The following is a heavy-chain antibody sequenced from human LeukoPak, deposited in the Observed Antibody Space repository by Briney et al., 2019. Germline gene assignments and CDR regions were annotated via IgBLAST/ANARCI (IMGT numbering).Heavy chain of an antibody. J-gene: IGHJ4*02. Sequence: GGCLRLSYAASGFTFSSYAVSWVRQAAGKGRECLSAISGSGGSTYYADSVKGRFTISRDNSKNTLYLQMNSLRAEDTAVYYCAKQPSYSSGYLNNWGQGTLVTVSS. CDR2: ISGSGGST. CDR1: GFTFSSYA. CDR3: AKQPSYSSGYLNN. V-gene: IGHV3-23*01. D-gene: IGHD3-22*01.